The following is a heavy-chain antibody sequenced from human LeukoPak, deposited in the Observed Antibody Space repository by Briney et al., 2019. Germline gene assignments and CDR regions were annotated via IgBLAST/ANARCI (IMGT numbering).Heavy chain of an antibody. CDR2: IHYSGST. J-gene: IGHJ5*02. Sequence: SETLSLTCTVSGGSISSYYWSWIRQPPGKGLEWIGYIHYSGSTNYNPSLKSRVTISVDTSKNQFSLKLSSVTAADTAVYYCAREEPITMVRGVMGGNWFDPWGQGTLVTVSS. CDR1: GGSISSYY. D-gene: IGHD3-10*01. V-gene: IGHV4-59*01. CDR3: AREEPITMVRGVMGGNWFDP.